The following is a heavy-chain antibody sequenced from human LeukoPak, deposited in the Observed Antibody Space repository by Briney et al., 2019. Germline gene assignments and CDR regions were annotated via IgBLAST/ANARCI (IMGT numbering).Heavy chain of an antibody. Sequence: GASVKVSCKASGYTFTSYGISWVRQAPGQGREWMGWIIAYNGNTNYAQTLQGRVTMTTDTSTSTACMWLRSLRTTGTAVYFYSRARRLSGYRPSYYWGQGTLVTVSS. CDR3: SRARRLSGYRPSYY. CDR2: IIAYNGNT. J-gene: IGHJ4*02. V-gene: IGHV1-18*01. D-gene: IGHD3-22*01. CDR1: GYTFTSYG.